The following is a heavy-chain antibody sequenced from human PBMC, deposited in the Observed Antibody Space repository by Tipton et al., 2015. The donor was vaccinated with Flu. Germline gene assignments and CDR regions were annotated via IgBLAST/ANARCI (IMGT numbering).Heavy chain of an antibody. D-gene: IGHD1-26*01. CDR2: INHSGST. CDR1: GGSFSGYY. CDR3: AREGRNSGGLDY. Sequence: LRLSCAVYGGSFSGYYRSWIRQPPGKGLEWIGEINHSGSTNYNPSLKSRVTISVDTSKNQFSLKLSSVTAADTAVYFCAREGRNSGGLDYWGQGTLVTVSS. J-gene: IGHJ4*02. V-gene: IGHV4-34*01.